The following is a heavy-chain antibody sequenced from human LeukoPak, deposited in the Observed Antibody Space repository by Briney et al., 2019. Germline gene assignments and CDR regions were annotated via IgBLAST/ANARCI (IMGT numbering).Heavy chain of an antibody. CDR3: VIAVAGTGYFQH. CDR1: GYTFSDYY. J-gene: IGHJ1*01. V-gene: IGHV1-2*02. D-gene: IGHD6-19*01. CDR2: ITPNSGGT. Sequence: ASVKVSCKASGYTFSDYYIHWVRQAPGQGLEWMGWITPNSGGTNYAQKFQGRVTITADESTSTAYMELSSLRSEDTAVYYCVIAVAGTGYFQHWGQGTLVTVSS.